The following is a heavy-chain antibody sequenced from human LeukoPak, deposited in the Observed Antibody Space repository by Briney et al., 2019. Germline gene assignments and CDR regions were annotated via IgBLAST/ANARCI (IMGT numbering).Heavy chain of an antibody. CDR3: AGGWFGEFESWFDP. J-gene: IGHJ5*02. Sequence: SETLSLTCTVSGGSISSYYWSWIRQSPGKGLEWIGYIYYSGSTNYNPSLKSRVTISVDTSKNQFSLKLSSVTAADTAVYYCAGGWFGEFESWFDPWGQGTLVTVSS. CDR2: IYYSGST. V-gene: IGHV4-59*01. CDR1: GGSISSYY. D-gene: IGHD3-10*01.